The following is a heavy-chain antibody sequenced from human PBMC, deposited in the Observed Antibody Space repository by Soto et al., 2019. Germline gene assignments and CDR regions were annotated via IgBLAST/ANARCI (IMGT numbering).Heavy chain of an antibody. CDR2: IYYTGST. J-gene: IGHJ4*02. CDR3: ARGTSWQLPFDY. D-gene: IGHD6-13*01. V-gene: IGHV4-59*01. Sequence: SETLSLTCTVSGGSISTYYWNWIRQPPGKALEWIGYIYYTGSTSYNPSLKSRVTISVDTSKNQFSLKVSSVTAADTAVYYCARGTSWQLPFDYWGQGTLVTVSS. CDR1: GGSISTYY.